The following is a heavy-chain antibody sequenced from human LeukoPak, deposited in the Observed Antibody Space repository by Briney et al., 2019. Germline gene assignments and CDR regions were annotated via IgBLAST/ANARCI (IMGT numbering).Heavy chain of an antibody. CDR2: IRSDITT. CDR3: VRDLDYAFDY. J-gene: IGHJ4*02. V-gene: IGHV3-48*02. D-gene: IGHD4-17*01. CDR1: GFAFSRFT. Sequence: GSLRLSCTASGFAFSRFTMNWVRQAPGKGLEWISYIRSDITTYSDSVKGRFTISRDNAKNSLYLQMNNLRDEDTAVYYCVRDLDYAFDYWGRGTLVTVSS.